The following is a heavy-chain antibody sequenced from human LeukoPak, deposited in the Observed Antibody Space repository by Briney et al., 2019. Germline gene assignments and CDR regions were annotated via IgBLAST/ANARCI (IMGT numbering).Heavy chain of an antibody. CDR1: GGSISSSNYY. CDR3: ARRPIAAAAGWFDP. D-gene: IGHD6-13*01. J-gene: IGHJ5*02. V-gene: IGHV4-39*01. Sequence: SETLSLTCTVSGGSISSSNYYWGWIRQPPGKGLEWIGSIYYSGTTYYNPSLKGRVTISVDTSKNQFSLKLSSVTATDTAVYYCARRPIAAAAGWFDPWGQGTLVTVSS. CDR2: IYYSGTT.